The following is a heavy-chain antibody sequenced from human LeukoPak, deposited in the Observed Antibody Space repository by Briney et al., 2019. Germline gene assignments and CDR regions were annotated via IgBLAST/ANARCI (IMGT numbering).Heavy chain of an antibody. CDR1: GYIFASYS. D-gene: IGHD6-19*01. V-gene: IGHV1-46*01. CDR3: ARVVSGWSWVLGY. J-gene: IGHJ4*02. Sequence: GASVKVSCKASGYIFASYSMHWVRQAPGQGIEWMGIINPTGGTTIYARKFQGRVTVTRDMSTSTVYMELSSLISEDTAVYYCARVVSGWSWVLGYWGQGTLVTVSS. CDR2: INPTGGTT.